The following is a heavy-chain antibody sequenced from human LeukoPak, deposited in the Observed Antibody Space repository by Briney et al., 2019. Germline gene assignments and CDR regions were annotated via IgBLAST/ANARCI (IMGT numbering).Heavy chain of an antibody. CDR1: GFTFSSYG. CDR2: ISYDGSNK. D-gene: IGHD6-19*01. Sequence: PGGSLRLSCAASGFTFSSYGMHWVRQAPGKGLEWVAVISYDGSNKYYADSVKGRFTISRDNSKNTLYLQMNSLRAEDTAVYYCAKGEKRSGWYLSNEDYWGQGTLVTVSS. J-gene: IGHJ4*02. CDR3: AKGEKRSGWYLSNEDY. V-gene: IGHV3-30*18.